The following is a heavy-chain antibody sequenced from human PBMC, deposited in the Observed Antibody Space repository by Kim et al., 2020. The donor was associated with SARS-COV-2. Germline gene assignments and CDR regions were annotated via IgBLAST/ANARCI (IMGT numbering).Heavy chain of an antibody. V-gene: IGHV4-4*09. J-gene: IGHJ4*02. CDR3: ARWSGTYQYYFDY. D-gene: IGHD1-26*01. Sequence: YNPALKIRVTISVDTSKNQFSLRLSSVTAADTAVYYCARWSGTYQYYFDYWGQGTLVTVSS.